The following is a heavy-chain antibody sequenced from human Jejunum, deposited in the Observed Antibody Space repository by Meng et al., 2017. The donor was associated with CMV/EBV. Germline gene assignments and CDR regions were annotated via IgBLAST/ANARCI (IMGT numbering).Heavy chain of an antibody. D-gene: IGHD3-3*01. CDR2: IYSGGSTT. Sequence: ASGFTFSTYAMNWVRQAPGKGLEWVSLIYSGGSTTYYADSVKGRFTISRDDSKNTLYLQMNSLRAEDTAIYYYARDADFWSGSDYWGQGTLVTVSS. V-gene: IGHV3-23*03. J-gene: IGHJ4*02. CDR3: ARDADFWSGSDY. CDR1: GFTFSTYA.